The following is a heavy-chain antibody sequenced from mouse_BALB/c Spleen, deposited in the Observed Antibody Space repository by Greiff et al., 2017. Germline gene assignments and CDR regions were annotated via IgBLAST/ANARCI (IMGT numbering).Heavy chain of an antibody. V-gene: IGHV1-5*01. Sequence: VQLQQSGTVLARPGASVKMSCKASGYSFTSYWMHWVKQRPGQGLEWIGAIYPGNSDTSYNQKFKGKAKLTAVTSASTVYMELSSLTNEDSAVYYCTRGIITTVALDYWGQGTTLTVSS. D-gene: IGHD1-1*01. CDR2: IYPGNSDT. J-gene: IGHJ2*01. CDR1: GYSFTSYW. CDR3: TRGIITTVALDY.